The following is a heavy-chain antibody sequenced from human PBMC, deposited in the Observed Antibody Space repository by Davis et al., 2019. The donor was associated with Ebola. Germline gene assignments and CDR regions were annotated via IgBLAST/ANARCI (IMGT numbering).Heavy chain of an antibody. V-gene: IGHV4-59*08. J-gene: IGHJ5*02. D-gene: IGHD2-21*02. Sequence: MPSETLSLTCTVSGGSISSYYWSWIRQPPGKGLEWIGYIYYSGTTNYNPSLRSRVTLSIDTSKNQFSLKLSSVTAADTAVYYCARRIVVVTDVWFDPWGQGTLVTVSS. CDR3: ARRIVVVTDVWFDP. CDR2: IYYSGTT. CDR1: GGSISSYY.